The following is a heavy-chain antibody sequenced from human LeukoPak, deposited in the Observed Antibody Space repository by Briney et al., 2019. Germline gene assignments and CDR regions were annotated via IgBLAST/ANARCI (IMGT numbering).Heavy chain of an antibody. V-gene: IGHV4-59*08. Sequence: PSETLSLTCTVSGGPISSYYWSWIRQPPGKGLEWIGYIYYSGSTNYNPSLKSRVTISVDTSKNQFSLKLSSVTAADTAVYYCARHTTVTPWFDPWGQGTLVTVSS. CDR3: ARHTTVTPWFDP. J-gene: IGHJ5*02. CDR1: GGPISSYY. D-gene: IGHD4-17*01. CDR2: IYYSGST.